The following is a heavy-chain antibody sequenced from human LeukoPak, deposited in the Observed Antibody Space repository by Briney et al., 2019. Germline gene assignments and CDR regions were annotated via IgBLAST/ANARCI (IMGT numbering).Heavy chain of an antibody. CDR2: ISYDGSNK. D-gene: IGHD3-10*01. CDR3: ARAFAGAPFDL. Sequence: GGSLRLSCAASGFTFSSYAMHWVRQAPGKGLEWVAVISYDGSNKYYADSVKGRFTISRDTSKNTLYLQMDGLRVEDTALYYLARAFAGAPFDLGGRGTLVTVS. CDR1: GFTFSSYA. J-gene: IGHJ2*01. V-gene: IGHV3-30*01.